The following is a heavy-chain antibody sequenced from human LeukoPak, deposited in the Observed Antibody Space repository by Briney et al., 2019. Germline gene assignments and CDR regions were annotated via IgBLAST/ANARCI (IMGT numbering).Heavy chain of an antibody. J-gene: IGHJ3*02. Sequence: GRSLRLSCAASGFTFSTYGMHWVRQAPGKGLEWVAVISYDGSTKVYADSVKGRFTISRDNSQNTLYLQMNSLRAEDTAVYYCAKRVTIFGMAGPFDIWGQGTMVTVSS. CDR1: GFTFSTYG. CDR3: AKRVTIFGMAGPFDI. D-gene: IGHD3-3*01. CDR2: ISYDGSTK. V-gene: IGHV3-30*18.